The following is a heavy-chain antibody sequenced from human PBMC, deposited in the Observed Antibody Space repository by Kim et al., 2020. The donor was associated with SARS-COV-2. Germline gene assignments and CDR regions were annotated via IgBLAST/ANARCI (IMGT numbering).Heavy chain of an antibody. CDR1: GFTFRDYS. Sequence: GGSLRLSCAASGFTFRDYSMHWVRQAPGKGLVWVSNIHNDGGVTNYADSVKGRFTISRDNAKNTVYLQMNSLRAEDTAVYYCTTLTVVTGRPNYWGQGTLVTVSS. CDR2: IHNDGGVT. V-gene: IGHV3-74*01. CDR3: TTLTVVTGRPNY. D-gene: IGHD3-22*01. J-gene: IGHJ4*02.